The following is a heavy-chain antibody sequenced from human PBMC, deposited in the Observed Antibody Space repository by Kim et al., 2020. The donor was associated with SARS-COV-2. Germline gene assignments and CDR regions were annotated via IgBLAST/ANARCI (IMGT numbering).Heavy chain of an antibody. Sequence: SVKVSCKASRGTFNNFAINWVRQAPGQGLEWVGRVIPTLDIGNNAQKFQGRVTITADKSTSTAYMELSSLRSEDTAVYYCARQLYYYDSNGDHPFDNWG. CDR1: RGTFNNFA. D-gene: IGHD3-22*01. CDR3: ARQLYYYDSNGDHPFDN. CDR2: VIPTLDIG. V-gene: IGHV1-69*04. J-gene: IGHJ4*01.